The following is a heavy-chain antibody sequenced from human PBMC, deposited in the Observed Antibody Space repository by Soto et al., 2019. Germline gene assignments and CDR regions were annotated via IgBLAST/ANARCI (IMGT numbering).Heavy chain of an antibody. CDR3: ARRGYSGYDWGWYFDF. CDR1: GFGFRIYE. V-gene: IGHV3-48*03. D-gene: IGHD5-12*01. CDR2: IGSTGSTI. J-gene: IGHJ4*02. Sequence: GGSIRLSCEASGFGFRIYEMNWVRQAPGKGLEWLSYIGSTGSTIYYADSVKGRFTISRDDGKNSVYLQMNTLRAEDTAVYYCARRGYSGYDWGWYFDFWGQGTPVTVPS.